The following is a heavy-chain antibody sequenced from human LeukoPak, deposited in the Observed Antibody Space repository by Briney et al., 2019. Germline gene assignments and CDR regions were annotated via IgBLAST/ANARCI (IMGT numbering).Heavy chain of an antibody. CDR1: GGSISSSSYY. CDR3: ARGLVDYELPKGYIDY. V-gene: IGHV4-39*07. J-gene: IGHJ4*02. Sequence: SETLSLTCTVSGGSISSSSYYWGWIRQPPGKGLEWIGSIYYSGSTYYNPSLKSRVTISVDTSNNQFSLKLSSVTAADMAVYYCARGLVDYELPKGYIDYWGRGTLVTVSS. D-gene: IGHD3-22*01. CDR2: IYYSGST.